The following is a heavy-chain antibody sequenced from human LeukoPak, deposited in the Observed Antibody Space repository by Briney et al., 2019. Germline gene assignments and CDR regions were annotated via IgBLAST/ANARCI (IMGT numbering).Heavy chain of an antibody. V-gene: IGHV3-30*03. Sequence: VGSLRLSCAASGFTFSSYGMHWVRQAPGKGLESVAVIAYDGSNKYYVASVRGRFTISRDNSKNTLYLQMNSLRAEDTAVYYCAPTLDRIVGATHFDYWGQGTLVTVSS. CDR1: GFTFSSYG. J-gene: IGHJ4*02. CDR3: APTLDRIVGATHFDY. CDR2: IAYDGSNK. D-gene: IGHD1-26*01.